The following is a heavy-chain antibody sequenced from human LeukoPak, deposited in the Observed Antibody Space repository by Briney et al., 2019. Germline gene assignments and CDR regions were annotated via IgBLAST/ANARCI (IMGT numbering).Heavy chain of an antibody. D-gene: IGHD3-10*01. Sequence: PSETLSLTCTVSGGSISSGNFYWGWIRQPPGKGLEWIGNIFYTGNTYYNPSLKSRVTMSVDTSKNQFSLKMSSVTAADTAVYYCARLGLLWFGELAWGQGTLVTVSS. CDR3: ARLGLLWFGELA. CDR2: IFYTGNT. CDR1: GGSISSGNFY. V-gene: IGHV4-39*01. J-gene: IGHJ4*02.